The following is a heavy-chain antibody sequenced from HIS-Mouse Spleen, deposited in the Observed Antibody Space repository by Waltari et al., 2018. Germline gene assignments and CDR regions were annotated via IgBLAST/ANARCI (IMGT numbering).Heavy chain of an antibody. CDR1: GSPCTSYE. V-gene: IGHV1-8*01. J-gene: IGHJ3*02. CDR3: ARAHGEPPDAFDI. Sequence: QVQLVQSGAEVKKPGASVKVSCKASGSPCTSYEFNWLRQATGQGLELMGWMNPNSGNTGYAQKFQGRVTMTRNTSISTAYMELSSLRSEDTAVYYCARAHGEPPDAFDIWGQGTMVTVSS. CDR2: MNPNSGNT. D-gene: IGHD3-10*01.